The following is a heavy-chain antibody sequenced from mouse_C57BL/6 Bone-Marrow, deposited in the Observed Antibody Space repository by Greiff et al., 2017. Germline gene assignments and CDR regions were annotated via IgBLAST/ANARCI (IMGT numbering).Heavy chain of an antibody. Sequence: EVKLMESGGGLVQPGGSLKLSCAASGFTFSDYYMYWVRQTPEKRLEWVAYISTGGGSTYYPDTVKGRFTISRDNAKNTLYLQMSRLKSEDTAMYYCARQDEGRFAYWGQGTLVTVSA. CDR1: GFTFSDYY. J-gene: IGHJ3*01. V-gene: IGHV5-12*01. CDR2: ISTGGGST. CDR3: ARQDEGRFAY.